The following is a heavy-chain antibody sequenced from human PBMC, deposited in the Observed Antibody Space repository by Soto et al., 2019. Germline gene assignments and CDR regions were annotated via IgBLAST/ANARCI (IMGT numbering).Heavy chain of an antibody. CDR1: GFTFGDYA. D-gene: IGHD6-13*01. CDR2: IRSKAYGGTT. Sequence: PGGSLRLFCTASGFTFGDYAMSWFRQAPGKGLEWVGFIRSKAYGGTTEYAASVKGRFTISRDDSKSIAYLQMNSLKTEDTAVYYCSQIAAADYYYGMDVWGQGTTVTV. V-gene: IGHV3-49*03. J-gene: IGHJ6*02. CDR3: SQIAAADYYYGMDV.